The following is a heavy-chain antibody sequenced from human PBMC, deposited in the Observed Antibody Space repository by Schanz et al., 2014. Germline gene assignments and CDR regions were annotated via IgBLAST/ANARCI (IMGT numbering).Heavy chain of an antibody. D-gene: IGHD3-22*01. J-gene: IGHJ4*02. V-gene: IGHV1-69*02. CDR2: IIPILGIA. CDR1: GGTFSSYS. Sequence: QVQLVQSGAEAKKPGSSVKVSCKSSGGTFSSYSISWVRQAPGQGLEWMGRIIPILGIANYAQKFQGRVTNTADKSTSTAYMDLSSLRPEDTAVYYCARSNYYDNSDYYNSFDYWGQGTLVTVSS. CDR3: ARSNYYDNSDYYNSFDY.